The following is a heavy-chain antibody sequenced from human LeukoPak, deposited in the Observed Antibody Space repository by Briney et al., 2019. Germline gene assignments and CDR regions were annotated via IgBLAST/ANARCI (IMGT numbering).Heavy chain of an antibody. Sequence: PSETLSLTCTVSGGPITRFYWSWLRQSPGQGLEGIGYIYYTGNTNYNPSLKSRVTMSVHTSKNKFSLTLASVTAADTAVYYCARGTQVRRCGIDYWGQGILVTVSS. J-gene: IGHJ4*02. CDR2: IYYTGNT. V-gene: IGHV4-59*01. CDR3: ARGTQVRRCGIDY. D-gene: IGHD1-26*01. CDR1: GGPITRFY.